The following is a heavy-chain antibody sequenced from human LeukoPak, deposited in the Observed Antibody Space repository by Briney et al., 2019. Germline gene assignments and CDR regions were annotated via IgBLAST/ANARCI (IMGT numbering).Heavy chain of an antibody. Sequence: PSETLSLTCTVSGGSISSYYWSWIRQPPGKGLEWIGYIYYSGSTNYNPSLKSRVTISVDTSKNQFSLKLSSVTAADTAVYYCARDSRVWRYSSSWYFDYWGQGTLVTVSS. CDR1: GGSISSYY. D-gene: IGHD6-13*01. CDR2: IYYSGST. V-gene: IGHV4-59*01. J-gene: IGHJ4*02. CDR3: ARDSRVWRYSSSWYFDY.